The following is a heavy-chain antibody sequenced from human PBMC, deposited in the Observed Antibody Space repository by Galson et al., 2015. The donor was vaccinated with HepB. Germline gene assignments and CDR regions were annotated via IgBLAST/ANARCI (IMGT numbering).Heavy chain of an antibody. Sequence: TLSLTCTVSGGSISSGGYYWSWIRQHPGKGLEWIGYIYYSGSTYYNPSLKSRVTISVDTSKNQFSLKLSSVTAADTAVYYCARARPNFITTVVTPNTGYFDYWGQGTLVTVSS. D-gene: IGHD4-23*01. V-gene: IGHV4-31*03. CDR2: IYYSGST. CDR1: GGSISSGGYY. J-gene: IGHJ4*02. CDR3: ARARPNFITTVVTPNTGYFDY.